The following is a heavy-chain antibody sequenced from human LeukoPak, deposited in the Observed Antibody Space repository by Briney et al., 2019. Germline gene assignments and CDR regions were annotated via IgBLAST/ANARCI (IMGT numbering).Heavy chain of an antibody. CDR2: IIPIFGTA. CDR1: GGTFSSYA. V-gene: IGHV1-69*13. J-gene: IGHJ3*02. CDR3: AREDANPEAFDI. Sequence: SVKVSCKASGGTFSSYAISWVRQAPGQGLEWMGGIIPIFGTANYAQKFQGRVTITSDESTSTAYMELSSLRSEDTAVYYCAREDANPEAFDIWGQGTMVTVSS.